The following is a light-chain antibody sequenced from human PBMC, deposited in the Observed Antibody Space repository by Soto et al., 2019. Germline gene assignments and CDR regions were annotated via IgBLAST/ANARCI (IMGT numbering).Light chain of an antibody. CDR1: HSVSSSY. CDR2: GAS. J-gene: IGKJ1*01. V-gene: IGKV3-20*01. Sequence: EIVLTQSPGTLSLSPGDRANLSFISIHSVSSSYLAWYPQKPGQAPGLLIYGASSRATGIPDRFSGSGSGTDFTLTISRLEPEDFAVYYCQQYISSPLTCGQGTKVDIK. CDR3: QQYISSPLT.